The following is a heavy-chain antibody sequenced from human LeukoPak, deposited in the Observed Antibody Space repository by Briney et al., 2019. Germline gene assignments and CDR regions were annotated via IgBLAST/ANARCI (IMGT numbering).Heavy chain of an antibody. D-gene: IGHD5-24*01. J-gene: IGHJ3*02. Sequence: GGSLRLSCAASGFTFSSYWMHWVRQAPGKGLVWVSRINSDGSSTNYADSVKGRFTISRDNAKNSLYLQMNSLRAEDTAVYYCARVRPTDGYTSENDAFDIWGQGTMVTVSS. CDR1: GFTFSSYW. CDR3: ARVRPTDGYTSENDAFDI. CDR2: INSDGSST. V-gene: IGHV3-74*01.